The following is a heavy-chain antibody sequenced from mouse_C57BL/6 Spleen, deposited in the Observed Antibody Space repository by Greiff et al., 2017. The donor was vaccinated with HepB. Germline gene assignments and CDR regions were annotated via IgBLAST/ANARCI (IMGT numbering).Heavy chain of an antibody. CDR1: GYTFTSYG. J-gene: IGHJ4*01. Sequence: VKVVESGAELARPGASVKLSCKASGYTFTSYGISWVKQRTGQGLEWIGEIYPRSGNTYYNEKFKGKATLTADKSPSTAYMELRSLTSEDSAVYFCAREGAYDYAMDYWGQGTSVTVSS. CDR2: IYPRSGNT. V-gene: IGHV1-81*01. D-gene: IGHD2-12*01. CDR3: AREGAYDYAMDY.